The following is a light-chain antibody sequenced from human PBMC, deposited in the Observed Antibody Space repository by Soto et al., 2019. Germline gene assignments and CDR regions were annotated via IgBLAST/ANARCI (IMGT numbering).Light chain of an antibody. CDR3: QRYNSSYT. V-gene: IGKV1-5*01. Sequence: DIQMTQSPSTLSASVGDRVTITCRASQSISSWLAWYQQKPGKAPKLLIYDASSLESGVPSRFSGSGSRTEFTLTISSLQPDDFATSYCQRYNSSYTFGQGTKLEIK. J-gene: IGKJ2*01. CDR2: DAS. CDR1: QSISSW.